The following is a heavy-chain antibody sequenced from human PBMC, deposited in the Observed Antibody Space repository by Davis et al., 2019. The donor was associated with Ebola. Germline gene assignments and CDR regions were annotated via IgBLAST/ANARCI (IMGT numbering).Heavy chain of an antibody. CDR1: GESTNSYY. V-gene: IGHV4-59*08. D-gene: IGHD3-3*01. J-gene: IGHJ5*01. CDR3: ARLRSDWFDS. CDR2: IYYSGST. Sequence: MPSETLSLTCTVSGESTNSYYWSWIRQSPGQGLEWIGYIYYSGSTKYNPSLKSRVTMSVDTPKNQFYLKVTSVTASDTAVYYCARLRSDWFDSWGQGTLVTVSS.